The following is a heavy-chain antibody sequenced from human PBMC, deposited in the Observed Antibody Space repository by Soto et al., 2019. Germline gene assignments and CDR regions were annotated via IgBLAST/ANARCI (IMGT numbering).Heavy chain of an antibody. J-gene: IGHJ4*02. V-gene: IGHV5-10-1*01. Sequence: GESLKISCKGSGYSFTIYWISWVRQMPGKGLEWMGRIDPSDSYTNYSPSFQGHVTISADKSISTAYLQWSSLKASDTAMYYCARVSPHYYYDSSGYRYWGQGTLVTVSS. CDR3: ARVSPHYYYDSSGYRY. CDR2: IDPSDSYT. D-gene: IGHD3-22*01. CDR1: GYSFTIYW.